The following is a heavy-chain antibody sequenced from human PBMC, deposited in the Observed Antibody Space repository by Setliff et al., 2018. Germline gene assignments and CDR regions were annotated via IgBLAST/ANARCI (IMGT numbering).Heavy chain of an antibody. Sequence: PSETLSLTCAVYGGSFSNYYWSWIRQPPGKGLEWLGEVSHSGSTNYSPSLKSRLAISLDTSGNRFSLNLTSVTAADTAVYYRARDPGFHSGTWCLGDWGQGTQVTVSS. V-gene: IGHV4-34*01. J-gene: IGHJ4*02. D-gene: IGHD2-8*01. CDR2: VSHSGST. CDR3: ARDPGFHSGTWCLGD. CDR1: GGSFSNYY.